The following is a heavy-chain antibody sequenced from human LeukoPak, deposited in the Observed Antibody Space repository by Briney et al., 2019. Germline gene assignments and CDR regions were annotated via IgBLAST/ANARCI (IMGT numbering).Heavy chain of an antibody. CDR1: DDSFSSHY. CDR2: ISYTGST. D-gene: IGHD3-22*01. Sequence: SETLSLTCTVSDDSFSSHYWTWIRQPPGKGLEWIGYISYTGSTNYNPSLKSRLTISVDTSKNQFSLKLSSVTAADTAVYYCARSGSDYYSYYFDYWGQGTLVTVSS. V-gene: IGHV4-59*11. J-gene: IGHJ4*02. CDR3: ARSGSDYYSYYFDY.